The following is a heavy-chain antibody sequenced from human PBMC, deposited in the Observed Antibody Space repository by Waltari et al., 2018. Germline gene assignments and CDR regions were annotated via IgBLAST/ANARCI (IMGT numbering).Heavy chain of an antibody. CDR2: MNPNSGNT. J-gene: IGHJ4*02. V-gene: IGHV1-8*02. Sequence: QVQLVQSGAEVKKPGASVKVSCKASGYTFTSYDINWVRQATGQGLEWMGWMNPNSGNTGYAQKVQGRVTMTRNTSISTAYMELSSLRSEDTAVYYCARPHSSGWWYLDYFDYWGQGTLVTVSS. D-gene: IGHD6-19*01. CDR1: GYTFTSYD. CDR3: ARPHSSGWWYLDYFDY.